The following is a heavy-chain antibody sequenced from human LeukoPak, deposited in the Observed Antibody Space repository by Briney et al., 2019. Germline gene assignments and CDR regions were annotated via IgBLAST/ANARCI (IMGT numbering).Heavy chain of an antibody. J-gene: IGHJ4*02. D-gene: IGHD3-22*01. V-gene: IGHV4-30-2*01. CDR2: IYHSGST. CDR1: GGSISSGGYS. Sequence: PSETLSLTCAVSGGSISSGGYSWSWIRQPPGKGLEWIGYIYHSGSTYYNPSLKSRVTISVDWSKSQFSLKLSSVTAADTAVYYCARASDYDSSSYYYFDYWGQGTLVTVSS. CDR3: ARASDYDSSSYYYFDY.